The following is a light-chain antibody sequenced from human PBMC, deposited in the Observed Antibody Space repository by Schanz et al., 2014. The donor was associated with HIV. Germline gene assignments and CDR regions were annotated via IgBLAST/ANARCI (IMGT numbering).Light chain of an antibody. J-gene: IGLJ2*01. CDR2: GNN. CDR1: SSNIGAGYD. Sequence: QSVLTQPPSVSGAPGQRVSISCTGSSSNIGAGYDVHWYQQLPGTAPKLLIYGNNNRPSGVPDRFSGSKSGSSASLAITGLQAEDEADYHCSSYAGTANLIFGGGTKLTVL. V-gene: IGLV1-40*02. CDR3: SSYAGTANLI.